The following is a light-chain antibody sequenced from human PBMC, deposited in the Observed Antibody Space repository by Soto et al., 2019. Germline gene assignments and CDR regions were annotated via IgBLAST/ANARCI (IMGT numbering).Light chain of an antibody. CDR2: AAS. CDR3: QQYGGTPPIT. J-gene: IGKJ5*01. V-gene: IGKV3-20*01. Sequence: EIVLTQSPATLSLSPGETATLSCRASQSVRNYLAWYQQKPGQAPRLLIYAASSRAAGIPDRFSGSGSGTDFTLDISRLEPEDFAVYYCQQYGGTPPITFGQGTRLEIK. CDR1: QSVRNY.